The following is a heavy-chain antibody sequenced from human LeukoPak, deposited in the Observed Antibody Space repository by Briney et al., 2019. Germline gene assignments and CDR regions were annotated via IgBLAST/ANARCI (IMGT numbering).Heavy chain of an antibody. V-gene: IGHV4-39*07. J-gene: IGHJ4*02. CDR3: ARGTMVRGVPMPYFDY. D-gene: IGHD3-10*01. CDR1: GGSISSDTYY. Sequence: SETLSLTCTVSGGSISSDTYYWGWIRQPPGKGLEWIGSIYYTGSTNYNPSLKSRVTISVDTSKNQFSLRLSSVTAADTAVYYCARGTMVRGVPMPYFDYWGQGTLVTVSS. CDR2: IYYTGST.